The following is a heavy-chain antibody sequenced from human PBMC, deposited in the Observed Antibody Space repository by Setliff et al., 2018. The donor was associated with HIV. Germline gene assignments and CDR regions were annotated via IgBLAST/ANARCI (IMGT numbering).Heavy chain of an antibody. Sequence: PSETLSLTCTVSNESMSNHYWSWIRQSPGKGLEWLGTVYYSGNTQYSPSLKSRVTISIDKSKNQFSLRLTSMSAVGTAVYYCASTRLTGYCSGGTCYLGWFDPWGQGTLVTVSS. D-gene: IGHD2-15*01. J-gene: IGHJ5*02. V-gene: IGHV4-59*11. CDR2: VYYSGNT. CDR3: ASTRLTGYCSGGTCYLGWFDP. CDR1: NESMSNHY.